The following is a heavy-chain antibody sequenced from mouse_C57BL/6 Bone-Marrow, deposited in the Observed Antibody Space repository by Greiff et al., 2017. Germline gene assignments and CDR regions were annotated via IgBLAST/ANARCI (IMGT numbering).Heavy chain of an antibody. J-gene: IGHJ2*01. Sequence: VQLQQPGAELVRPGSSVKLSCKASGYTFTSYWMDWVKQRPGQGLEWIGNIYPSDSETHYNQKFKDKATLTVDKSSSTAYMQLSSLTSEDSAVYYCAREATTVVAIDFWGQGTTLTVSS. CDR1: GYTFTSYW. D-gene: IGHD1-1*01. CDR3: AREATTVVAIDF. CDR2: IYPSDSET. V-gene: IGHV1-61*01.